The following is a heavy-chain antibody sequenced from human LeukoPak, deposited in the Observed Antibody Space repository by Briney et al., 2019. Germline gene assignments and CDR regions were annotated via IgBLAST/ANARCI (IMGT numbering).Heavy chain of an antibody. Sequence: GASVKVSCEVSGYTLTDLSMHWVRQAPGKGLEWMGGFDPEDGETIYAQNFQGRVTMTEDTSTDTAYMEVRSLRSEDTAVYYCATSSGYGFLFEYWGQGTLVTLSS. D-gene: IGHD3-22*01. J-gene: IGHJ4*02. V-gene: IGHV1-24*01. CDR3: ATSSGYGFLFEY. CDR1: GYTLTDLS. CDR2: FDPEDGET.